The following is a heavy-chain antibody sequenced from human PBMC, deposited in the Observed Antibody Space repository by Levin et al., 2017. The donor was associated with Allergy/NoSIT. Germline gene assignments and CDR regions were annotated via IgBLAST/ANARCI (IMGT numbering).Heavy chain of an antibody. Sequence: LRLSCTVSGGSISSGDYYWSWIRQPPGKGLEWIGYIYYSGSTYYNPSLKSRVTISVDTSENQFSLKLSSVTAADTAVYYCARDTSGYWSLDYWGQGTLVTVSS. J-gene: IGHJ4*02. CDR2: IYYSGST. CDR3: ARDTSGYWSLDY. D-gene: IGHD3-22*01. CDR1: GGSISSGDYY. V-gene: IGHV4-30-4*01.